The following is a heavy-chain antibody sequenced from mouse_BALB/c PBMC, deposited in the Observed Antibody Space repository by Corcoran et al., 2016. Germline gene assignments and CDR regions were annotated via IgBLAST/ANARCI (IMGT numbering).Heavy chain of an antibody. J-gene: IGHJ4*01. V-gene: IGHV3-6*02. Sequence: DVQLQESGPGLVKPSQSLSLTCSVTGYSITSGYYWNWIRQFPGNKLEWMGYISYDGSNNYNPSLKNRISITRDTSKNQFFLKLNSVTTEDTATYYCARGRARYGAMDYWGQGTSVTVSS. CDR3: ARGRARYGAMDY. CDR1: GYSITSGYY. CDR2: ISYDGSN. D-gene: IGHD2-14*01.